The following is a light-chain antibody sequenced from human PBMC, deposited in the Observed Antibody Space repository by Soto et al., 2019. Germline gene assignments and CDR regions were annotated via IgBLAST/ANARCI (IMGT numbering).Light chain of an antibody. CDR1: QSISSNY. CDR3: QQYDSSPWT. V-gene: IGKV3-20*01. CDR2: GAS. J-gene: IGKJ1*01. Sequence: ELVLTQSPGTLSLSPGERGTLSCRASQSISSNYLAWYQQKSGQAPRLLIYGASNRAIGIPDRFSGSGSGTDFTLTISRLEPEDFALYFCQQYDSSPWTFGQGTKVDIK.